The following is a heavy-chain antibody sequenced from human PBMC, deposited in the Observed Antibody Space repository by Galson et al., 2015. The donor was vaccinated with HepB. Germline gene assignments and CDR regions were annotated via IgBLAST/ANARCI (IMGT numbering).Heavy chain of an antibody. CDR2: IKTDGSRT. CDR1: GFTFSNYW. V-gene: IGHV3-74*01. CDR3: ARGAQLDRSETYLNS. Sequence: SLRLSCAASGFTFSNYWMHWVRQAPGKGLVWVSLIKTDGSRTTYADSVKGRFTISRDNAKNTVYLQVNSLRAEDTAVYYCARGAQLDRSETYLNSWGQGTLVTVSS. J-gene: IGHJ4*02. D-gene: IGHD3-10*01.